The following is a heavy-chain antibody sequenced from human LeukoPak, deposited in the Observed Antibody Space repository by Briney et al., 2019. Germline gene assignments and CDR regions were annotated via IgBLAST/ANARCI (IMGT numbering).Heavy chain of an antibody. Sequence: SETLSLTCTVSGGSISSYYWSWIRQPPGKGLEWIGYIYYSGSTNYNPSLKSRVTISVDTSKNQFSLQLTSVTAADTAVYYCARGTGWLPDWWGQGTLVTVSS. V-gene: IGHV4-59*01. CDR1: GGSISSYY. D-gene: IGHD6-19*01. J-gene: IGHJ4*02. CDR2: IYYSGST. CDR3: ARGTGWLPDW.